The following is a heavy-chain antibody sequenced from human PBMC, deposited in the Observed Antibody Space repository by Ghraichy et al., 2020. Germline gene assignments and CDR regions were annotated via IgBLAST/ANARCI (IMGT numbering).Heavy chain of an antibody. J-gene: IGHJ4*02. CDR1: GFTFRDHS. D-gene: IGHD3-16*01. Sequence: GESLNISCAVSGFTFRDHSMNWVRQAPGKGLEWVSYISGGSRTIYYAKSVKGRFTISRDNAKNLLFLQMNSLRDEDTAVYYCARDSRVAYSNDCWGQGTLVTVSS. V-gene: IGHV3-48*02. CDR3: ARDSRVAYSNDC. CDR2: ISGGSRTI.